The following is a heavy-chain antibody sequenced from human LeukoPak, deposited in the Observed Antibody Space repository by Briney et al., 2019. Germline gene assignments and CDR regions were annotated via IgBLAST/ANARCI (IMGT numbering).Heavy chain of an antibody. D-gene: IGHD3-9*01. CDR3: TSLRLAASDH. CDR1: GFTFSDAW. V-gene: IGHV3-15*01. CDR2: IKSRADGGTI. Sequence: GSLRLSCEAAGFTFSDAWMSWVRQPPGKGLEGVGRIKSRADGGTIDYAAPVQDRFTISRDDSRNTIYLHMNSLKTEDSGVYFCTSLRLAASDHWGQGTLVTVSS. J-gene: IGHJ4*02.